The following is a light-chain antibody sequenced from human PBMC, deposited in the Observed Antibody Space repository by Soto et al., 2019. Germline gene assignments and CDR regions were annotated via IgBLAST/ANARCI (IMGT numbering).Light chain of an antibody. Sequence: QSALTQPPSASGSLGQSVTLSCTGTSSDVGGYNYVSWHQQHPGKAPKVMIYEVTKRPPGVPDRFSGSKSGNTASLTVSGLQAEDEAEYYCSSFAGGGNPVLLGGGTKLTVL. CDR3: SSFAGGGNPVL. V-gene: IGLV2-8*01. CDR2: EVT. J-gene: IGLJ2*01. CDR1: SSDVGGYNY.